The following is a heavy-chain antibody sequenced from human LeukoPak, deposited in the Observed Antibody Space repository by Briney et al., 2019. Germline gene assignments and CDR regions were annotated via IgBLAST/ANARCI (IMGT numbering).Heavy chain of an antibody. CDR2: ISPYNGNT. CDR1: GYTFTSYG. Sequence: ASVKASCKASGYTFTSYGISWVRQAPGQGLEWKVWISPYNGNTNHAQKPQGRVTMTAATSTSTAYMELRSLRSDDTAVYYCARVDPREQEYLDYWGQGTLVTVSS. CDR3: ARVDPREQEYLDY. D-gene: IGHD1-26*01. J-gene: IGHJ4*02. V-gene: IGHV1-18*04.